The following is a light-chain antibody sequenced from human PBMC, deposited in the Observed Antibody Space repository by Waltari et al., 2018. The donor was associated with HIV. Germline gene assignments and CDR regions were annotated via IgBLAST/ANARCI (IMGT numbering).Light chain of an antibody. J-gene: IGLJ1*01. CDR1: SSNIGNNY. CDR3: GTWDSSLSAAV. Sequence: QSVLTQPPSVSAAPGQKVTIYCSGSSSNIGNNYVSWYQQLPGTAPKLLIYDNKKPPAGIPDRCSGARSGTSATLGITGLQAGDEADYYCGTWDSSLSAAVFGTGTKVTVL. CDR2: DNK. V-gene: IGLV1-51*01.